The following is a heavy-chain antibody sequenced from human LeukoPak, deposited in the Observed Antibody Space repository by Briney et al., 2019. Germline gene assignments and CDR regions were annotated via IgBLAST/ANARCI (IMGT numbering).Heavy chain of an antibody. V-gene: IGHV3-43*02. CDR2: ISGDGGST. J-gene: IGHJ4*02. CDR1: GFIFDNYA. Sequence: GGSLRLSCAAPGFIFDNYAIHRVRQAPGKGLEWVSLISGDGGSTFYADSVRGRFTISRDNTRKSLSLQMSSLRSEDTALYYCARESETSGWYDYWGQGTLVTVPS. CDR3: ARESETSGWYDY. D-gene: IGHD6-19*01.